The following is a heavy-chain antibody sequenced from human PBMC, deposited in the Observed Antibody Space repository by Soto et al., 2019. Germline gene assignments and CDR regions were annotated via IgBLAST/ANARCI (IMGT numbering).Heavy chain of an antibody. CDR1: GFTFSSYS. Sequence: GGSLRLSCAASGFTFSSYSMNWVRQAPGKGLEWVSSISSSSSYIYYADSVKGRFTISRDNAKNSLYLQMNSLRAEDTAVYYCARFADFWSGYPSSFDYWGQGTLVTVSS. CDR2: ISSSSSYI. J-gene: IGHJ4*02. CDR3: ARFADFWSGYPSSFDY. V-gene: IGHV3-21*01. D-gene: IGHD3-3*01.